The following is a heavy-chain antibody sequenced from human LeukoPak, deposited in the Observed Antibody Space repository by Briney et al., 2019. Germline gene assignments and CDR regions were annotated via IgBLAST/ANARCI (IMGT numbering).Heavy chain of an antibody. D-gene: IGHD5-18*01. CDR2: INPNSGGT. Sequence: ASVKVSCKASGYSFTGYYMHWVRQAPGQGLEWMGWINPNSGGTKYAQKFKGRITMTRDTSISTAYMELSRLRSDDTAVYYCARVDTAMVAGGGDYWGQGTLVTVSS. J-gene: IGHJ4*02. V-gene: IGHV1-2*02. CDR1: GYSFTGYY. CDR3: ARVDTAMVAGGGDY.